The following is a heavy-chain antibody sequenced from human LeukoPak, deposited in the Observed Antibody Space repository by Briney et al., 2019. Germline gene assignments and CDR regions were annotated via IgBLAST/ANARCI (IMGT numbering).Heavy chain of an antibody. CDR3: VKDPRIRTYYYDSSGYYYRGAFDI. Sequence: GGSLRLSCTASKFTFSHYGMQWVRQAPGKGLEWVAVISSDGSIKVYADSVKGRFTLSRDNSINTVDLQMNSLRAEDTAVYYCVKDPRIRTYYYDSSGYYYRGAFDIWGQGAMVTVSS. CDR1: KFTFSHYG. CDR2: ISSDGSIK. J-gene: IGHJ3*02. V-gene: IGHV3-30*18. D-gene: IGHD3-22*01.